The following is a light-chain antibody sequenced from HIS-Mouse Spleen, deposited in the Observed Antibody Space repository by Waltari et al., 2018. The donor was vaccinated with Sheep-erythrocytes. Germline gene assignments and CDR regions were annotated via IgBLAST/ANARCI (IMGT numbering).Light chain of an antibody. Sequence: QSALTQPRPVSGSPGHPVTISCPGTSSDVGGSTFFPWYQHPPGKAPNPMIYDVSKRPSGVPDRFSGSKSGNTASLTISGLQAEDEADYYCCSYAGSYNHVFATGTKVTVL. J-gene: IGLJ1*01. CDR2: DVS. CDR3: CSYAGSYNHV. CDR1: SSDVGGSTF. V-gene: IGLV2-11*01.